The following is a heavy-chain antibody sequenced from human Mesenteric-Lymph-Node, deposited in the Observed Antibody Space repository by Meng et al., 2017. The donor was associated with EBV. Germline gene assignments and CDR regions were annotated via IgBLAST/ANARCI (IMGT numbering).Heavy chain of an antibody. CDR1: VFSLSTNGVA. D-gene: IGHD1-26*01. V-gene: IGHV2-5*02. CDR3: AHSDVGIIPFDS. J-gene: IGHJ4*02. CDR2: IYWDDDK. Sequence: TLKDSVPRLVTPTQTLPLTCSFSVFSLSTNGVAVGWIRQPPGKGLEWLSLIYWDDDKRYSPSLKSRLTITKDTSKNQVVLSMTNMDPVDTGTYFCAHSDVGIIPFDSWGQGTLVTVSS.